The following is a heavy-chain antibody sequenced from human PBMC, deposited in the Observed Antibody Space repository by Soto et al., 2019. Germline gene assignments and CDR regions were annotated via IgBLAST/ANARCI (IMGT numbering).Heavy chain of an antibody. CDR3: ARLSIPYYYHRSAQDCFDY. CDR2: IFYSGTT. J-gene: IGHJ4*02. CDR1: GGSVSSGSYY. D-gene: IGHD3-22*01. Sequence: SETLSLTCTVSGGSVSSGSYYWSWIRQPPGMGLEWIGYIFYSGTTNYNPSLKSRVTMSLYTSKNQFSLQLSSVTAADTAVYYCARLSIPYYYHRSAQDCFDYWGEGTVVTV. V-gene: IGHV4-61*01.